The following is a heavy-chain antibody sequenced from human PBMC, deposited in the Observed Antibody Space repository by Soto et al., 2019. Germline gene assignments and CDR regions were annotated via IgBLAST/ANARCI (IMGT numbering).Heavy chain of an antibody. CDR2: IKSRRNGGTA. D-gene: IGHD2-21*02. CDR1: GFIFSSAW. J-gene: IGHJ4*02. CDR3: TTDLFRDRALHNDY. Sequence: EVQLVESGGDLVQAGGSLRLSCGASGFIFSSAWMSWVRQAPGRGLEYVGRIKSRRNGGTADYASPVKGRFTISRDDSKNTLYLQINRVETEDTGVYYCTTDLFRDRALHNDYWGQGTLDTVSS. V-gene: IGHV3-15*01.